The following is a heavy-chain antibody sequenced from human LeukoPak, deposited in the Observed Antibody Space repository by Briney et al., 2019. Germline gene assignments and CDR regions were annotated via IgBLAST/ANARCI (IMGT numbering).Heavy chain of an antibody. V-gene: IGHV4-34*01. CDR3: ARVGSSVFDY. CDR2: INHSGST. Sequence: SETLSLTCAVYGGSFSGYYWSWIRQPPGKGLEWIEEINHSGSTNYNPSLKSRVTISVDTSKNQFSLKLSSVTAADTAVYYCARVGSSVFDYWGQGTLVTVSS. D-gene: IGHD6-6*01. CDR1: GGSFSGYY. J-gene: IGHJ4*02.